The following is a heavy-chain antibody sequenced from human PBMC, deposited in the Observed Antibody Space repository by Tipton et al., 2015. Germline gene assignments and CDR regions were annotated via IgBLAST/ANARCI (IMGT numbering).Heavy chain of an antibody. CDR2: IYPGDSDT. D-gene: IGHD1-26*01. CDR1: GYSFTSYW. CDR3: ARRTPLSADAFDI. V-gene: IGHV5-51*01. J-gene: IGHJ3*02. Sequence: VQLVQSGPEVKKPGESLKISCKGSGYSFTSYWIGWVRQMPGKGLEWMGIIYPGDSDTRYSPSFQGQVTISADKSISTAYLQWSSLKASDSAMYYCARRTPLSADAFDIWGQGTMVTVSS.